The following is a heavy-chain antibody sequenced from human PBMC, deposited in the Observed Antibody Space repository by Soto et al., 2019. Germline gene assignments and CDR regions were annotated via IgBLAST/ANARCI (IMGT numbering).Heavy chain of an antibody. V-gene: IGHV4-59*01. Sequence: QVQLQESGPGLVKPSETLSLTCSVSGDSIRSYYWSWFRQPPGKGLEWIGYISNSGSTKYNPSLKSRVPMSMDTSKNQFSLRMTSVTAADTAFYYCTRGGSGYSSTWAAYWGQGILVTVSS. D-gene: IGHD6-13*01. J-gene: IGHJ4*02. CDR3: TRGGSGYSSTWAAY. CDR2: ISNSGST. CDR1: GDSIRSYY.